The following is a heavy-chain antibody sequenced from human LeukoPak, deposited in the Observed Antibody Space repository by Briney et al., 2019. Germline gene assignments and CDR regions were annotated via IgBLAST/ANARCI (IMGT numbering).Heavy chain of an antibody. CDR3: ARPGYYDNSGFNFDY. Sequence: SETLSLTCTVSGGSISSSTVYWGWIRQPPGKGLEWIGGINYSGYTYYNPSLKSRVTISVDTPKNQFSLKLSSVTAADTAVYYCARPGYYDNSGFNFDYWGQETLVTVSS. CDR1: GGSISSSTVY. D-gene: IGHD3-22*01. CDR2: INYSGYT. J-gene: IGHJ4*02. V-gene: IGHV4-39*01.